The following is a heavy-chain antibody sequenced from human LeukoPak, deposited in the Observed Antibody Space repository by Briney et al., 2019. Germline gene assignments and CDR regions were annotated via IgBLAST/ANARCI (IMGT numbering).Heavy chain of an antibody. CDR1: GFTFSNYW. D-gene: IGHD5/OR15-5a*01. J-gene: IGHJ4*02. CDR2: IKQDGSEK. V-gene: IGHV3-7*01. Sequence: GGSLRLSCAASGFTFSNYWMSWVRQAPGKGLEWVANIKQDGSEKYYVDSVKGRFTISRDNAKNTLYLQMNSLRAEDTAVYYCAGAGGSTYVYYFDYWGQGTLVTVSS. CDR3: AGAGGSTYVYYFDY.